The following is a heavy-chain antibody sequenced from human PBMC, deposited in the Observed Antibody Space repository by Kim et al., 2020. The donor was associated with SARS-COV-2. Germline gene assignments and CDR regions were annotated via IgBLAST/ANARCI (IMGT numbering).Heavy chain of an antibody. V-gene: IGHV4-59*08. Sequence: PSLKSRVTISVDTSKNQFSLKLSSVTAADTAVYYCARLRGSSGYYAYFDYWGQGTLVTVSS. J-gene: IGHJ4*02. D-gene: IGHD3-22*01. CDR3: ARLRGSSGYYAYFDY.